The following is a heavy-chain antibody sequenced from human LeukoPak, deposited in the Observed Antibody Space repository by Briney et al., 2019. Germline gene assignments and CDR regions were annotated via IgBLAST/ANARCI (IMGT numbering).Heavy chain of an antibody. CDR1: GGSIGSSGNF. CDR3: ARRREGSSSVDS. CDR2: IRYSGST. Sequence: SETLSLTCTVSGGSIGSSGNFWGWIRQPPGKGLEWIGNIRYSGSTYYRPSLKSRVTISVDTSKSQFSLNLRSVTAADTAVYYCARRREGSSSVDSWGQGTLVTVSS. V-gene: IGHV4-39*01. J-gene: IGHJ4*02. D-gene: IGHD6-6*01.